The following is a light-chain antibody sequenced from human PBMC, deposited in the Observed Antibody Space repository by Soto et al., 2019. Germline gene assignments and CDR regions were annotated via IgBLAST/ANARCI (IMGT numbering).Light chain of an antibody. V-gene: IGKV3-15*01. CDR3: QQYSSFSRT. CDR1: QSVSID. Sequence: EIVMSQSPATLSVTPGERATLSCRASQSVSIDLAWYQQTPGQAPRLLIYGASTRATGIPVRFSGSASGTEFSLTISSLQPDDFATFYCQQYSSFSRTFGQGTMVDI. J-gene: IGKJ1*01. CDR2: GAS.